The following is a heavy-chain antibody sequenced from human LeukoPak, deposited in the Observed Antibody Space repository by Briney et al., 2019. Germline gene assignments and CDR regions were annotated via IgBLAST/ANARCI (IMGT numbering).Heavy chain of an antibody. J-gene: IGHJ6*03. CDR3: ARSGGSYNYYYYYMDV. CDR2: IYYSGST. D-gene: IGHD3-16*01. V-gene: IGHV4-59*01. CDR1: GGSISSYY. Sequence: PSETLSLTCTVSGGSISSYYWSWIRQPPGKGLEWIGYIYYSGSTNYNPSLKSRVTISVDTSKNQFSLKLSSVTAADTAVYYCARSGGSYNYYYYYMDVWGKGTTVTISS.